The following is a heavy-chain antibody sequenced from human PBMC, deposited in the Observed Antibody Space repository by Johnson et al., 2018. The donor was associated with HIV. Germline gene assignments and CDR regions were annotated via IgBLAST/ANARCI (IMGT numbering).Heavy chain of an antibody. CDR2: IRFDGNNK. Sequence: QVQLVESGGGLVQPGGSLRLSCAASGFTFSTSGMHWVRQAPGKGLEWVAFIRFDGNNKYYADSVKGRFTIPRDNSKNTLYLQMNSLRAEDTALYYCAKDRRWELLGAFDIWGQGTMVTVSS. D-gene: IGHD2-15*01. CDR1: GFTFSTSG. V-gene: IGHV3-30*02. CDR3: AKDRRWELLGAFDI. J-gene: IGHJ3*02.